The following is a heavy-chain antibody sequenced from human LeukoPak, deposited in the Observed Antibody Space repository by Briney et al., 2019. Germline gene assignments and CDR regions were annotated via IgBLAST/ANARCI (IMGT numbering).Heavy chain of an antibody. Sequence: SETLSLTCTVSGGSISSYYWSWVRQPPGKGLEWIGSIYYSGSTYYNPSLKSRVTISVDTSKNQFSLKLSSVTAADTAVYYCARGVINSGYDFDYWGQGTLVTVSS. CDR3: ARGVINSGYDFDY. D-gene: IGHD5-12*01. CDR1: GGSISSYY. J-gene: IGHJ4*02. V-gene: IGHV4-59*12. CDR2: IYYSGST.